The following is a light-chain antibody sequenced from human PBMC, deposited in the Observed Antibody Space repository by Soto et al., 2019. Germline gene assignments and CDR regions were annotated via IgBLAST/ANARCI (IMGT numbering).Light chain of an antibody. CDR1: QSVDSSF. V-gene: IGKV3-20*01. Sequence: EIVLTQSPGSLSLSPGERATLSCRASQSVDSSFFAWYQQKAGQAPRLLIYGASNRATGIPDRFSGSGSGTDFTLTISRLEPEDFAVYYCQQYVSSVTSGQGTKVEIK. CDR2: GAS. J-gene: IGKJ1*01. CDR3: QQYVSSVT.